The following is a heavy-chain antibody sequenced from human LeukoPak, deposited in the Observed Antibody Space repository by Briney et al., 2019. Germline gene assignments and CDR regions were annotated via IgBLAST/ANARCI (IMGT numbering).Heavy chain of an antibody. CDR1: GGSISSSSCY. V-gene: IGHV4-39*07. J-gene: IGHJ5*02. D-gene: IGHD6-13*01. Sequence: SETLSLTCTVSGGSISSSSCYWGWIRQPPGKGLEWIGSIYYSGSTYYNPSLKSRVTISVDTSKNQFSLKLSSVTAADTAVYYCARNSRTIITAAGPGSHNWFDPWGQGTLVTVSS. CDR3: ARNSRTIITAAGPGSHNWFDP. CDR2: IYYSGST.